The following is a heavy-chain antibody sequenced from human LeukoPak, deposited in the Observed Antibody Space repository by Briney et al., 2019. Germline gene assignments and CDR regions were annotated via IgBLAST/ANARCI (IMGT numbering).Heavy chain of an antibody. Sequence: GESLKISCKVSGYRFTNDWIAWLRQMPGKGLEWMGIIYPGDSDTRYSPSFQGQVTISVDKSITTAYMQWSSLKTSDTAMYYCAGHPHPYFDYWGQGTLVTVSS. CDR1: GYRFTNDW. CDR2: IYPGDSDT. V-gene: IGHV5-51*01. J-gene: IGHJ4*02. CDR3: AGHPHPYFDY.